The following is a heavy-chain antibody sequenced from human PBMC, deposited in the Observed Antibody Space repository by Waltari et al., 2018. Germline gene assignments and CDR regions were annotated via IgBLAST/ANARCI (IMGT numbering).Heavy chain of an antibody. Sequence: QVQLVESGGGVVQPGRSLRLSCVASGFPFSNFAMHWVGQAPGKGLEWVAAIWYDGSNKYYGDSLKGRITISRDNSKNTVFLQMESLRPDDTGLYYCAKDKTTTLATFPDYWGQGTLVTVSS. CDR3: AKDKTTTLATFPDY. CDR2: IWYDGSNK. J-gene: IGHJ4*02. V-gene: IGHV3-30*18. D-gene: IGHD1-26*01. CDR1: GFPFSNFA.